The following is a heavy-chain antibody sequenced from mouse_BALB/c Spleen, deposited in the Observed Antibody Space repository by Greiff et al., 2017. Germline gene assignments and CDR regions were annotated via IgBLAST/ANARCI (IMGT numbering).Heavy chain of an antibody. J-gene: IGHJ2*01. CDR2: ISSGSSTI. V-gene: IGHV5-17*02. CDR1: GFTFSSFG. D-gene: IGHD1-1*01. CDR3: ARSGYYGSSSYFDY. Sequence: EVQVVESGGGLVQPGGSRKLSCAASGFTFSSFGMHWVRQAPEKGLEWVAYISSGSSTIYYADTVKGRFTISRDNPKNTLFLQMTSLRSEDTAMYYCARSGYYGSSSYFDYWGQGTTLTVSS.